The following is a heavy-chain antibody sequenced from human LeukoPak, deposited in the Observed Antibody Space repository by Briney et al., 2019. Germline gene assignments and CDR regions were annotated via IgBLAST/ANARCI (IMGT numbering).Heavy chain of an antibody. CDR3: ARDVNQYCSSTSCYEIHDAFDI. J-gene: IGHJ3*02. CDR2: ISAYNGNT. V-gene: IGHV1-18*01. Sequence: GASVKVSCKASGGTFSSYAISWVRQAPGQGLEWMGWISAYNGNTNYAQKLQGRVTMTTDTSTSTAYMELRSLRSDDTAVYYCARDVNQYCSSTSCYEIHDAFDIWGQGTMVTVSS. CDR1: GGTFSSYA. D-gene: IGHD2-2*01.